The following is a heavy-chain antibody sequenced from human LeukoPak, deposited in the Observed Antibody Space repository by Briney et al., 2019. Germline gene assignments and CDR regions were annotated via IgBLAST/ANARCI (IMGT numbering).Heavy chain of an antibody. Sequence: GGSLRLSCAASGFTFSSYWMSWVRQAPGKGLEWVANIKQDGSEKYYVDSVKGRFTISRDNAKNSLYLQMNSLSAEDTAVYYCAREGSGSYPAFGYWGQGTLVTVSS. D-gene: IGHD1-26*01. J-gene: IGHJ4*02. CDR3: AREGSGSYPAFGY. CDR1: GFTFSSYW. V-gene: IGHV3-7*01. CDR2: IKQDGSEK.